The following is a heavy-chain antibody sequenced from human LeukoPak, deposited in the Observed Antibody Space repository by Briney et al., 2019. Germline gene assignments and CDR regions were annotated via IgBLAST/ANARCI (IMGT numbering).Heavy chain of an antibody. CDR2: IYTSGST. CDR1: GGSISSGSYY. CDR3: ARGLWFGNYFDY. D-gene: IGHD3-10*01. Sequence: SQTLSLTCTVSGGSISSGSYYWSWIRQPAGKGLEWIGRIYTSGSTNYNPSLKSRVTISVDTSKNQFSLTLSSVTAADTAVYYCARGLWFGNYFDYWGQGTLVTVSS. V-gene: IGHV4-61*02. J-gene: IGHJ4*02.